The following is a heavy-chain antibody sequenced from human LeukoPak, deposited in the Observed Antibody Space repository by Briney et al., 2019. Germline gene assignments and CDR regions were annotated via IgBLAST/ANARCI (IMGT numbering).Heavy chain of an antibody. Sequence: CAASGFSFSSYWMSWVRQAPGKGLEWVANINQDGSEKYYVGSVKGRFTVSRDNAKNSLYVQMNSLRAEDTAVYYCARHAQWFGQFQYHFDYWGQGTLVTVSS. D-gene: IGHD3-10*01. CDR1: GFSFSSYW. CDR2: INQDGSEK. V-gene: IGHV3-7*01. J-gene: IGHJ4*02. CDR3: ARHAQWFGQFQYHFDY.